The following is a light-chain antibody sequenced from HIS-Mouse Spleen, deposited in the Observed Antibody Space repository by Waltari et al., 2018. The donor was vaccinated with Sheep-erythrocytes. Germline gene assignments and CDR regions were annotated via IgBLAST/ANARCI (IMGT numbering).Light chain of an antibody. V-gene: IGLV2-11*01. J-gene: IGLJ2*01. CDR3: CSYAGSYTVV. CDR2: DVS. Sequence: QSALTQPRSVSGSPGQAVTISRTGTSSGVGGFNYVSWYQQHPGKAPKLMLYDVSKRPSGVPDRFSGSKSGNTASLTISGLQAEDEADYYCCSYAGSYTVVFGGGTKLTVL. CDR1: SSGVGGFNY.